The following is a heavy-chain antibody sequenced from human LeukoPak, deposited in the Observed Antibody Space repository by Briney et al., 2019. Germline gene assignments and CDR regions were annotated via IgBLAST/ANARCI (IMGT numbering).Heavy chain of an antibody. CDR2: IYYSGST. D-gene: IGHD3-22*01. CDR1: GGSISSYY. V-gene: IGHV4-59*01. J-gene: IGHJ4*02. CDR3: ARNYYDSSGYPAVDY. Sequence: SETLSLTCTVSGGSISSYYWSWIRQPPGKGLEWIGYIYYSGSTNYNPSLKSRVTISVDTSKNQFSLKLSSVTAADTAVYYCARNYYDSSGYPAVDYWGQGTLVTVSS.